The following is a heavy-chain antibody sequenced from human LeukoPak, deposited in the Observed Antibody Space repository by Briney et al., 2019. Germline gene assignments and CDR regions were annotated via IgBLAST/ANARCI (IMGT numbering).Heavy chain of an antibody. CDR1: GGSISGSSYY. V-gene: IGHV4-39*07. Sequence: SETLSLTCTVSGGSISGSSYYWGWIRQPPGKGPEWIGSIYYSGSTYYNPSLKSRVTISVDTSKNQFSLKLSSVTAADTAVYYCARIRRNWNDVPYFDYWGQGSLVTVSS. CDR3: ARIRRNWNDVPYFDY. D-gene: IGHD1-20*01. J-gene: IGHJ4*02. CDR2: IYYSGST.